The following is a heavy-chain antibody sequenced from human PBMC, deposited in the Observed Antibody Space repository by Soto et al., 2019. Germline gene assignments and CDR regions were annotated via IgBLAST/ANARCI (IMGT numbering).Heavy chain of an antibody. V-gene: IGHV3-23*01. D-gene: IGHD6-19*01. CDR2: ISGSGGRT. Sequence: GGSLILSCAASGFTLSNYAMSWVRQAPGKGLEWVSGISGSGGRTFFADSVKGRFTISRDNSKNTLYLQMNSLRAEDTAVYYCVKGVNDGSGWAKNYFDNWGQGTLVTVSS. CDR3: VKGVNDGSGWAKNYFDN. J-gene: IGHJ4*02. CDR1: GFTLSNYA.